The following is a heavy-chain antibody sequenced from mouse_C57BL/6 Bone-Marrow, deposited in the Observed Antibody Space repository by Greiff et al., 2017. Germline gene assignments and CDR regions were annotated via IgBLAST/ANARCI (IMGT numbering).Heavy chain of an antibody. CDR3: ARYRGSSYRYYCDY. D-gene: IGHD1-1*01. J-gene: IGHJ2*01. Sequence: EVQRVESVAELVRPGASVKLSCTASGFNIKNTYMHWVKQRPEQGLEWIGRIDPANGNTKYAPKFQGKATITADTSSNTAYLQLSSLTSEDTAIYYCARYRGSSYRYYCDYWGQGTTLTVSS. CDR2: IDPANGNT. CDR1: GFNIKNTY. V-gene: IGHV14-3*01.